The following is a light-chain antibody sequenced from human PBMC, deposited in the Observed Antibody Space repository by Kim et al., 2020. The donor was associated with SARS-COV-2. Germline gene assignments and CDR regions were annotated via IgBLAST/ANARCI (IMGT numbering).Light chain of an antibody. CDR3: QQYGRSPPWT. CDR2: DAS. V-gene: IGKV3D-20*01. Sequence: EIVLTQSPATLSLSPWERATLSCGASQSVGSTYLAWYQQKPGLAPRLLIYDASSRATGTPDRFSGSGSGTDFTLTISRLEPEDFAVYYCQQYGRSPPWTFGQGTKVDIK. J-gene: IGKJ1*01. CDR1: QSVGSTY.